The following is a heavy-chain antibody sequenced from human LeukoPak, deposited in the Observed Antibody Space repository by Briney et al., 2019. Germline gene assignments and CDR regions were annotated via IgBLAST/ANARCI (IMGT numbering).Heavy chain of an antibody. CDR3: ARGRDSSGWYFDY. CDR2: IYYSGST. D-gene: IGHD6-19*01. J-gene: IGHJ4*02. CDR1: GGPISSGSYY. Sequence: SETLSLTCTVSGGPISSGSYYWSWIRQPAGKGLEWIGSIYYSGSTNYNPSLKSRVTISVDTSKNQFSLKLSSVTAADTAVYYCARGRDSSGWYFDYWGQGTLVTVSS. V-gene: IGHV4-61*10.